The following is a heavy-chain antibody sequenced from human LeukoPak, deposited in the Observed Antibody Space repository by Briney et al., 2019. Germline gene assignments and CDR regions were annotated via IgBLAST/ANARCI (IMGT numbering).Heavy chain of an antibody. CDR3: ARDWGFGSGSYNAFDI. CDR2: ITPILGIA. V-gene: IGHV1-69*04. D-gene: IGHD1-26*01. CDR1: GGTFSSYA. Sequence: SAKVSCKASGGTFSSYAISWVRQAPGQGLEWMGRITPILGIANYAQKFQGRVTITADKSTSTAYMELSSLRSEDTAVYYCARDWGFGSGSYNAFDIWGQGTMVTVSS. J-gene: IGHJ3*02.